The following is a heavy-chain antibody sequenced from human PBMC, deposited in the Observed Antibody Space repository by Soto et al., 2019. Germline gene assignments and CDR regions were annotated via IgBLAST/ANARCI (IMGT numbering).Heavy chain of an antibody. CDR3: ANGLFDF. CDR1: GFTFTDYY. J-gene: IGHJ4*02. V-gene: IGHV3-11*01. Sequence: GGSLRLSCAASGFTFTDYYMSWIRQAPGRGLEWVSYIGDSGTKKYYADSVKGRFTISRDNAKNSLFLQMNSLRPEDTAVYYCANGLFDFWGQGTLVTVSS. CDR2: IGDSGTKK.